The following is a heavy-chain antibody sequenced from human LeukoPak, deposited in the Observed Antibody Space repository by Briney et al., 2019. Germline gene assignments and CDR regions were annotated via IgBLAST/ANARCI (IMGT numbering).Heavy chain of an antibody. D-gene: IGHD1-14*01. CDR3: ARVGPFNPGLVDL. V-gene: IGHV3-33*01. CDR2: IWNDGSKE. CDR1: GFTFSSYG. Sequence: TGGSLRLSCAASGFTFSSYGMHWVRQAPGKGLEWMAIIWNDGSKEYYADSVKGRFTISRDNSQNTLYLEMSSLRVEDTAVYSCARVGPFNPGLVDLWGQGTLVTVSS. J-gene: IGHJ4*01.